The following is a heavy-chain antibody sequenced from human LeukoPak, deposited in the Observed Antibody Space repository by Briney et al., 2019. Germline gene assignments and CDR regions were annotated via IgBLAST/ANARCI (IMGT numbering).Heavy chain of an antibody. V-gene: IGHV1-2*06. J-gene: IGHJ3*02. Sequence: ASVKVSCKGSGYTFTGYYMHWVRQAPGQGLEWMGRINPNSGGTNYAQKFQGRVTMTRDTSISTAYMELSRLRSDDTAVYYCARTVAGDNDAFDIWGQGTMVTVSS. CDR2: INPNSGGT. CDR3: ARTVAGDNDAFDI. D-gene: IGHD6-19*01. CDR1: GYTFTGYY.